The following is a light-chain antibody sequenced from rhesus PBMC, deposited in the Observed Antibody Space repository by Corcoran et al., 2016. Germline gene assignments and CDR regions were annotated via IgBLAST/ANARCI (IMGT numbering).Light chain of an antibody. CDR2: YAS. Sequence: DIQMIQSPSSLSASVGDTVTITCRASQDMDNVLAWYQQKPGKAPTPLIYYASNLQSGVPSRFRGSGSGTTFTRTISSLQPEDFAVYYCQQRNGYPYSFGRGTKVEI. CDR1: QDMDNV. J-gene: IGKJ2*01. V-gene: IGKV1-33*01. CDR3: QQRNGYPYS.